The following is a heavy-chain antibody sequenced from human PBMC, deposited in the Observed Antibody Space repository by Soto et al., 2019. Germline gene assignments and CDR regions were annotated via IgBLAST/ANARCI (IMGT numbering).Heavy chain of an antibody. CDR3: ARVMAAMQNWLDP. CDR2: IYHTGTT. Sequence: QVQLQESGPGLVKPSQTLSLTYTVSGGSISNVGYFWSWIRQPPGKGLEWIGFIYHTGTTYYNSSLRSRVSISIDTSKSQFSLKLNSVTAADTAVYYCARVMAAMQNWLDPWGQGTLVTVSP. CDR1: GGSISNVGYF. J-gene: IGHJ5*02. D-gene: IGHD2-2*01. V-gene: IGHV4-30-4*01.